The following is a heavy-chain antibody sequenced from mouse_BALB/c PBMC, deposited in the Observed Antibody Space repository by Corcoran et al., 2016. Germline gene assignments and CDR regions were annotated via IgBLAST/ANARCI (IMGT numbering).Heavy chain of an antibody. D-gene: IGHD2-4*01. J-gene: IGHJ4*01. V-gene: IGHV1-9*01. CDR2: ILPGSGST. CDR3: AISTMITTSAMDY. Sequence: QVQLQQSGAELMKPGASVKISCKATGYTFSSYWIEWVKQRPGHGLEWIGEILPGSGSTNYNEKFKDKATFTADTSSNTAYMQLSSLTSEDSAVYYCAISTMITTSAMDYWGQGTSVTVSS. CDR1: GYTFSSYW.